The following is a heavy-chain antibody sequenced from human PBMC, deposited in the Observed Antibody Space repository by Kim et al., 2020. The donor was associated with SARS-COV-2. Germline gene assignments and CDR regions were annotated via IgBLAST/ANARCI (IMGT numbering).Heavy chain of an antibody. V-gene: IGHV3-21*01. D-gene: IGHD3-10*01. J-gene: IGHJ6*02. CDR2: ISSSSSYI. CDR3: ARDRRYYYGSGMGRDGMDV. Sequence: GGSLRLSCAASGFTFSSYSMNWVRQAPGKGLEWVSSISSSSSYIYYADSVKGRFTISRDNAKNSLYLQMNSLRAEDTAVYYCARDRRYYYGSGMGRDGMDVWGQGTTVTVSS. CDR1: GFTFSSYS.